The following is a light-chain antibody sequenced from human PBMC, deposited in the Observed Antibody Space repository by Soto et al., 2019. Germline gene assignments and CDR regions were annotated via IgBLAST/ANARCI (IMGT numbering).Light chain of an antibody. Sequence: DVVMTQSPLSLPVTLGQPASISCRSSQSLVYKDGNTYLNWFHQRPGQSPSRLIYGVSNRDSGVPDRFSGSGSGTDFTLKISRVEAEDVGVYYCMQAIHWPHTFGQGTNLEIK. CDR3: MQAIHWPHT. V-gene: IGKV2-30*01. CDR1: QSLVYKDGNTY. CDR2: GVS. J-gene: IGKJ2*01.